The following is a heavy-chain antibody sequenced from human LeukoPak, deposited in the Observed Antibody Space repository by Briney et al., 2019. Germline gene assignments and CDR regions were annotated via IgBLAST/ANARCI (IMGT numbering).Heavy chain of an antibody. D-gene: IGHD3-16*01. CDR1: GFSFSNYG. J-gene: IGHJ4*02. CDR2: ITGSGGST. V-gene: IGHV3-23*01. CDR3: AKNDGLIMFSS. Sequence: PGGSLRLSCAASGFSFSNYGMNWVRQAPGKGLEWVSGITGSGGSTYCAGSVKARFTISRDNSKNTLYPQVNSLRAEATAVYYCAKNDGLIMFSSWGQGTLVTVSS.